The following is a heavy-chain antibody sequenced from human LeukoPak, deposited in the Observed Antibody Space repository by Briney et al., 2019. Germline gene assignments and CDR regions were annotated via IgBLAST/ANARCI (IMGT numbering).Heavy chain of an antibody. D-gene: IGHD2-8*01. V-gene: IGHV4-38-2*01. CDR3: ARAPANYYMDV. CDR2: MYHNGNT. J-gene: IGHJ6*03. Sequence: PSETLSLTCAVSGYSISSNYYWGWIRPPPGKGLEWIGSMYHNGNTYYSPSLRSRVAVSVDTSKNQFSLNLSSVTAADTAVYYCARAPANYYMDVWGKGTTVTVSS. CDR1: GYSISSNYY.